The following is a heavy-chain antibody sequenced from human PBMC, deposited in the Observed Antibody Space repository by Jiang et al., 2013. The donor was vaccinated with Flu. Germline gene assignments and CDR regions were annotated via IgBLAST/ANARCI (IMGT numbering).Heavy chain of an antibody. J-gene: IGHJ4*02. CDR2: IYWDDDK. Sequence: KPTQTLTLTCTFSGFSLSTSGVGVGWIRQPPGKALEWLALIYWDDDKRYSPSLKSRLTITKDTSKNQVVLTMTNMDPVDTATYYCARMIVVVPAANYIDYWGQGTLVTVSS. CDR3: ARMIVVVPAANYIDY. D-gene: IGHD2-2*01. CDR1: GFSLSTSGVG. V-gene: IGHV2-5*06.